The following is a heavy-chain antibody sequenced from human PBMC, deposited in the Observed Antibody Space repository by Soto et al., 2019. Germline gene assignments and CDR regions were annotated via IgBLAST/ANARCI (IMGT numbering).Heavy chain of an antibody. CDR3: ATLGYYDILTGYWVTPGKYYFDY. CDR2: FDPEDGET. D-gene: IGHD3-9*01. J-gene: IGHJ4*02. V-gene: IGHV1-24*01. CDR1: GYSLTEVS. Sequence: GXSVKVSCKVSGYSLTEVSMHWVRQAPGKGLEWMGGFDPEDGETIYAQKFQGRVTMTEDTSTDTAYMELSSLRSEDTAVYYCATLGYYDILTGYWVTPGKYYFDYWGQGTLVTVSS.